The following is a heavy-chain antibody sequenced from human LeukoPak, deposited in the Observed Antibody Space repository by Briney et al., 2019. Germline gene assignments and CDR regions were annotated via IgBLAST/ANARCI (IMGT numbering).Heavy chain of an antibody. D-gene: IGHD4-23*01. CDR3: AGVTTVISHNHYYGMDV. J-gene: IGHJ6*02. CDR2: INPNSGGT. CDR1: GYTFTGYY. V-gene: IGHV1-2*04. Sequence: ASVKVSCKASGYTFTGYYMHWVRQAPGQGLEWMGWINPNSGGTNYAQKFQGWVTMTRDTSISTAYMELSRLRSDDTAVYYCAGVTTVISHNHYYGMDVWGQGTTVTVSS.